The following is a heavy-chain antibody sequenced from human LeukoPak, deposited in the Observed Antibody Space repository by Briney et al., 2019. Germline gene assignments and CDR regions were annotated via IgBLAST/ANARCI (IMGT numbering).Heavy chain of an antibody. CDR3: ARVSSSGYYYCPFDY. J-gene: IGHJ4*02. D-gene: IGHD3-22*01. V-gene: IGHV1-2*06. Sequence: GASVKVSCKASGYTFTGYYMHWVRQAPGQGLEWMGRINPNSGGTNYAQRFQGRVTMTRDTSISTAYMELSRLGSDDTAVYYCARVSSSGYYYCPFDYWGQGTLVTVSS. CDR1: GYTFTGYY. CDR2: INPNSGGT.